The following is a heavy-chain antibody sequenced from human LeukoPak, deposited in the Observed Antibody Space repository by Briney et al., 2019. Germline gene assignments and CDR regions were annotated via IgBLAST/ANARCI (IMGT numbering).Heavy chain of an antibody. CDR2: IEQDGSEK. Sequence: GGSLRLSCAASGFTFSSYWMSWVRQAPGKGLEWVANIEQDGSEKYYVDSVKGRFTISRDNAKNSLYLQMNSLRAEDTAVYYCARDGSTSSVLYGMDVWGQGTTVTVSS. CDR1: GFTFSSYW. J-gene: IGHJ6*02. D-gene: IGHD6-6*01. CDR3: ARDGSTSSVLYGMDV. V-gene: IGHV3-7*01.